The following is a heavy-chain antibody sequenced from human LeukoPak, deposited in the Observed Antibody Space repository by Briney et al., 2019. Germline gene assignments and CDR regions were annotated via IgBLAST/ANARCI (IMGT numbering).Heavy chain of an antibody. Sequence: SETLSLTCAVSGGSMRNYYWSWIRQPPGKGLEWIGYTYDSGSSSYNPSLRSRVSISIDTSKNQFSLNLSSVTAADTAVYYCARGWASSWYYFDFWGQGTLITVSS. CDR1: GGSMRNYY. CDR2: TYDSGSS. V-gene: IGHV4-59*01. CDR3: ARGWASSWYYFDF. D-gene: IGHD2-2*01. J-gene: IGHJ4*02.